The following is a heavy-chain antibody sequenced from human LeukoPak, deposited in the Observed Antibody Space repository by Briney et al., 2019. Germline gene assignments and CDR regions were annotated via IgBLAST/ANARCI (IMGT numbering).Heavy chain of an antibody. CDR1: GGTFSSYA. CDR2: IIPIFGTA. D-gene: IGHD2-2*02. V-gene: IGHV1-69*13. CDR3: ARVAGGRYCSSTSCYMRGWFDP. Sequence: ASVKVSCKASGGTFSSYAISWVRQAPGQGLEWMGGIIPIFGTANYAQKFQGRVTITADESTSTAYMELSSLRSEDTAVYYCARVAGGRYCSSTSCYMRGWFDPWGQGTLVTVSS. J-gene: IGHJ5*02.